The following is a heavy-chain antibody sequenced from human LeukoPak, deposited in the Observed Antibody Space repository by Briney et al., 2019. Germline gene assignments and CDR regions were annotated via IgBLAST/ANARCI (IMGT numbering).Heavy chain of an antibody. Sequence: GASVKVSCKASGYTFTYHYIHLVRQAPGQGLEWMGINNPSNGDTNYAQRFQGRVTMTRDTSTSTVYMGLSSLDSEDTAVYYCARESDVGKDFDCWGQGTLVTVSS. CDR3: ARESDVGKDFDC. J-gene: IGHJ4*02. V-gene: IGHV1-46*01. CDR1: GYTFTYHY. D-gene: IGHD1-1*01. CDR2: NNPSNGDT.